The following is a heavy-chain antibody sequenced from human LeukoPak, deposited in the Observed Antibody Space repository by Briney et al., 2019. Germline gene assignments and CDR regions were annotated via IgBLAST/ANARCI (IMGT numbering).Heavy chain of an antibody. CDR1: GGSISSYY. J-gene: IGHJ4*02. D-gene: IGHD6-13*01. CDR2: IYYSGGT. V-gene: IGHV4-59*01. Sequence: SETLSLTCTVSGGSISSYYWSWIRQPPGKGLEWIGYIYYSGGTNYNPSLKSRVTISVDTSKNQFSLKLSSVTAADTAVYYCARGEEPLYSSSWYPPFDYWGQGTLVTVSS. CDR3: ARGEEPLYSSSWYPPFDY.